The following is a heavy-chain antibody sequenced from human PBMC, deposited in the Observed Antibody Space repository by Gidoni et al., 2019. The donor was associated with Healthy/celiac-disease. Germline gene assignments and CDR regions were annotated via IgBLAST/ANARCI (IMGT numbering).Heavy chain of an antibody. J-gene: IGHJ6*02. V-gene: IGHV1-2*04. CDR3: ARDGVGDYYYCMDV. D-gene: IGHD1-26*01. CDR2: LNPNSGGT. CDR1: GSTFPGYY. Sequence: QVQLVQSGAAVEKPGESVKVSCKASGSTFPGYYMHGVRQAPGQGRWWSRGLNPNSGGTNYAQQFQGWVTMTMDTSNSKAYMELSRLRSDDTAVYYCARDGVGDYYYCMDVWGQGTTVTVSS.